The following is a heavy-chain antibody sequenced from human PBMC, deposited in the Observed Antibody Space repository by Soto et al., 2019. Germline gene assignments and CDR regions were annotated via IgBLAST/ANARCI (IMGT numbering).Heavy chain of an antibody. CDR3: ARDRLGDGYNDY. J-gene: IGHJ4*02. Sequence: SQTLSLTCAISGDSVSSNSAAWSWIRQSPSRGLEWLGRTYYRSKWYNNYAVSVKSRITINPDASKNQFSLQLNSVTPGDTAVYYCARDRLGDGYNDYWGQGTLVTVSS. CDR1: GDSVSSNSAA. V-gene: IGHV6-1*01. CDR2: TYYRSKWYN. D-gene: IGHD5-12*01.